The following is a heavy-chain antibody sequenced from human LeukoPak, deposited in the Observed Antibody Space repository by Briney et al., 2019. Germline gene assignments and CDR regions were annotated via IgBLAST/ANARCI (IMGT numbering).Heavy chain of an antibody. Sequence: ETLSLTCTVSGDSISSSSYYWGWIRQSPGKGLEWIGSIYYSGSTYYNPSLKSRVTISIDTSKNQFSLRLTSVTAADTAMYYCARHQKSGAEDSDYWGQGTLVTVSS. D-gene: IGHD3-10*01. V-gene: IGHV4-39*01. CDR2: IYYSGST. J-gene: IGHJ4*02. CDR1: GDSISSSSYY. CDR3: ARHQKSGAEDSDY.